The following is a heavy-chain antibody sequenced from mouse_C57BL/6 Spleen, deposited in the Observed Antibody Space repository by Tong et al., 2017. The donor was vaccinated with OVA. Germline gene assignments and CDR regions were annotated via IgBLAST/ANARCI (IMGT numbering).Heavy chain of an antibody. J-gene: IGHJ4*01. Sequence: VQLQESGPELVKPGASVKISCKASGYAFSSSWMNWVKQRPGKGLEWIGRIYPGDGDTNYNGKFKGKATLTADKSSSTAYMQLSSLTSEDSAVYFCARWLLRGINAMVYWGKGTSDTVSS. CDR2: IYPGDGDT. V-gene: IGHV1-82*01. D-gene: IGHD2-3*01. CDR3: ARWLLRGINAMVY. CDR1: GYAFSSSW.